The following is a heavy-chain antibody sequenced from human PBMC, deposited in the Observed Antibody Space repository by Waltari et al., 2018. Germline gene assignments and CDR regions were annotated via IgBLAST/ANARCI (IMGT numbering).Heavy chain of an antibody. CDR3: AKDPGNDAFDI. CDR1: GFTFSSYA. J-gene: IGHJ3*02. D-gene: IGHD3-10*01. CDR2: IYSGGST. Sequence: EVQLLESGGGLVQPGGSLRLSCAASGFTFSSYAMSWVRQAPGKGLGWVSVIYSGGSTYYADSVKGRFTISRDNSKNTLYLQMNSLRAEDTAVYYCAKDPGNDAFDIWGQGTMVTVSS. V-gene: IGHV3-23*03.